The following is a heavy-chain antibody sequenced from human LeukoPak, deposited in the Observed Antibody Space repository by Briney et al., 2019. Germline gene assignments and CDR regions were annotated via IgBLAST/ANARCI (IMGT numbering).Heavy chain of an antibody. CDR1: GYTFTSYD. D-gene: IGHD2-2*02. CDR3: ARRSRGYCSSTSCYTRGYYYYMDV. CDR2: MNPNSGNT. J-gene: IGHJ6*03. Sequence: ASVKVSCKASGYTFTSYDINWVRRATGQGLEWMGWMNPNSGNTGYAQKFQGRVTMTRNTSISTAYMELSSLRSEDTAVYYCARRSRGYCSSTSCYTRGYYYYMDVWGKGTTVTVSS. V-gene: IGHV1-8*01.